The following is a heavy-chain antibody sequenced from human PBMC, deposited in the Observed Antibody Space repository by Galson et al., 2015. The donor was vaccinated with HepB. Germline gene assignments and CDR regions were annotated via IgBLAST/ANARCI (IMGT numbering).Heavy chain of an antibody. V-gene: IGHV4-39*01. CDR3: ARPLDTAMAYDAFDI. J-gene: IGHJ3*02. CDR2: IYYSGST. Sequence: SETLSLTCTVSGGSISSSSYYWGWIRQPPGKGLEWIGSIYYSGSTYYNPSLKSRVTISVDTSKNQFSLKLISVTAADTAVFYCARPLDTAMAYDAFDIWGQGTMVTVSS. D-gene: IGHD5-18*01. CDR1: GGSISSSSYY.